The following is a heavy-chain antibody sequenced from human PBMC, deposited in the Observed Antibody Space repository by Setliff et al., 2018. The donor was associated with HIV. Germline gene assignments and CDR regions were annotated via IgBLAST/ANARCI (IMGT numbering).Heavy chain of an antibody. Sequence: GGSLRLSCAASGFTFNTYAMNWVRQAPGKGLEWVSGISAGGGNTYYGDSVKGRLTISRDNSKNTLHLQMNSLRAEDTALYYCAKDMEYDTSVYYHWYFDLWGRGALVTVSS. J-gene: IGHJ2*01. CDR2: ISAGGGNT. CDR1: GFTFNTYA. CDR3: AKDMEYDTSVYYHWYFDL. V-gene: IGHV3-23*01. D-gene: IGHD3-22*01.